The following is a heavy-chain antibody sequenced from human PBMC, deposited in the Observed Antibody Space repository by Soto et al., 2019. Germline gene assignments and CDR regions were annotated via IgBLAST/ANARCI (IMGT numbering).Heavy chain of an antibody. Sequence: PGGSLILSCAASGFTFSSYGMHWVRQSPGKGLEWVAVISYDGSNKYYADSVKGRFTISRDNSKNTLYLQMNSLRAEDTAVYYCAKGARPTVFDYYYYGMDVWGQGATVTVSS. J-gene: IGHJ6*02. CDR2: ISYDGSNK. V-gene: IGHV3-30*18. CDR1: GFTFSSYG. CDR3: AKGARPTVFDYYYYGMDV. D-gene: IGHD4-4*01.